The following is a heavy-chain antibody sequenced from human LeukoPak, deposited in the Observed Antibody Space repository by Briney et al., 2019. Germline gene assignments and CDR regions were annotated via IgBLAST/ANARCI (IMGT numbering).Heavy chain of an antibody. Sequence: GGSLRLSCAASGFTFDDYVMHWVRQAPGKGLEWVSSISWNSGSIDYADSVKGRFTISRDNAKNSLYLQMNSLRAEDTALYYCAKDLYYDRTPGYFDYWGQGTLVTVSS. CDR1: GFTFDDYV. V-gene: IGHV3-9*01. J-gene: IGHJ4*02. CDR2: ISWNSGSI. CDR3: AKDLYYDRTPGYFDY. D-gene: IGHD3-22*01.